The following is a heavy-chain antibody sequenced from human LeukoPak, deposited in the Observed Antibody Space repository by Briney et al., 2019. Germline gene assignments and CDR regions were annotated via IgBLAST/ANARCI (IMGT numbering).Heavy chain of an antibody. CDR1: GFTFSSYS. Sequence: GGSLRLSCAVSGFTFSSYSMDWVRQAPGKGLEWVSFISNSGSNIYYADSVKGRFTISRDNAKSSLDLQMDSLRGEDTAVYYCARERVPGGFSYGSLEYWGRGTLVTVSS. D-gene: IGHD5-18*01. V-gene: IGHV3-48*01. CDR3: ARERVPGGFSYGSLEY. J-gene: IGHJ4*02. CDR2: ISNSGSNI.